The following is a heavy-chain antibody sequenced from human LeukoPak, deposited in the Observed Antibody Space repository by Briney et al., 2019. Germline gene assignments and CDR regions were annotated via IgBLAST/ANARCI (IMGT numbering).Heavy chain of an antibody. Sequence: GGSLRLSCAASGFTFSSYWMHWVRQAPGKGLVRVSRINSDGSSTSYADSVKGRFTISGDNAKNTLYLQMNSLRAEDTAVYYCAGLRGRYSSSWALGYWGQGTLVTVSS. CDR2: INSDGSST. J-gene: IGHJ4*02. CDR1: GFTFSSYW. V-gene: IGHV3-74*01. D-gene: IGHD6-13*01. CDR3: AGLRGRYSSSWALGY.